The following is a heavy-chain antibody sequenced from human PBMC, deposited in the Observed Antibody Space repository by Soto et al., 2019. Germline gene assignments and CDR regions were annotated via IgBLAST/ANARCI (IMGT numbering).Heavy chain of an antibody. CDR1: GGTFSSYA. J-gene: IGHJ4*02. V-gene: IGHV1-69*12. D-gene: IGHD5-12*01. Sequence: QVQLVQSGAEVKKPGSSVKVSCKASGGTFSSYAISWVRQAPGQGLEWMGGIIPIFGTANYAQKFQGRVTIAADECTSTAYMELSSLRSEDTAVYYCASSPLGGYNDFDYWGQGTLVTVSS. CDR2: IIPIFGTA. CDR3: ASSPLGGYNDFDY.